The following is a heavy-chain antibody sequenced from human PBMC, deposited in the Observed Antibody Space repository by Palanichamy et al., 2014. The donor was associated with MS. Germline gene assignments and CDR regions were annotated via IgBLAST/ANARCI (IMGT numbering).Heavy chain of an antibody. CDR2: ISSSGSTM. J-gene: IGHJ4*02. Sequence: EVQLVESGGGLVQPGGSLRLSCAASGFTFSSYEMNWVRQAPGKGLEWVSYISSSGSTMYYADSVKGRFTISRDNAKNSLYLQMNSLRAEDTAVYYCARGVYYESGGYLVNYWGQGTLVTVSS. D-gene: IGHD3-22*01. CDR3: ARGVYYESGGYLVNY. CDR1: GFTFSSYE. V-gene: IGHV3-48*03.